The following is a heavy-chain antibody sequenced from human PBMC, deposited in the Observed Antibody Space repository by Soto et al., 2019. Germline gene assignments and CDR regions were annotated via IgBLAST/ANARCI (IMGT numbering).Heavy chain of an antibody. V-gene: IGHV1-46*01. J-gene: IGHJ6*02. Sequence: QVQLVQSGAEVKKPGASVKVSCKASGYIFTSYYIHWVRQAPGQGLEWMGIINPSRGSTRYAQKFQGRVTMTRNTSTSTVYMELSSLRSEDTAVYYCARARDYGDYRDGMDVWGQGTTVTASS. D-gene: IGHD4-17*01. CDR3: ARARDYGDYRDGMDV. CDR2: INPSRGST. CDR1: GYIFTSYY.